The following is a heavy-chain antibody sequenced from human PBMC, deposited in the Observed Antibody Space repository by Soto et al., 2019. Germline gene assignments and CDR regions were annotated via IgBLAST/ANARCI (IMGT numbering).Heavy chain of an antibody. CDR1: GFTFSRYS. CDR3: ARDSPYGDYESGAFDI. CDR2: ISSSSSYI. V-gene: IGHV3-21*01. J-gene: IGHJ3*02. Sequence: EVQLVESGGGLVKPGGSLRLSCAASGFTFSRYSMNWVHQAPGKGLEWVSSISSSSSYIYYADSVKGRFTISRDNAKNSLYLPMNSLRAEDTAVYYCARDSPYGDYESGAFDIWGQGTMVTVSS. D-gene: IGHD4-17*01.